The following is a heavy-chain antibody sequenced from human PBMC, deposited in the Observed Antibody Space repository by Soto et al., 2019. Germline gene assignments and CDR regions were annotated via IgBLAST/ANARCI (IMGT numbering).Heavy chain of an antibody. CDR3: ARGRSMRPGITIFGVVSPRYYYYGMDV. CDR1: GYTFTSYD. CDR2: MNPNSGNT. J-gene: IGHJ6*02. V-gene: IGHV1-8*01. D-gene: IGHD3-3*01. Sequence: VKVSCKASGYTFTSYDINWVRQATGQGLEWMGWMNPNSGNTGYAQKFQGRVTMTRNTSISTAYMELSSLRSEDTAVYYCARGRSMRPGITIFGVVSPRYYYYGMDVWGQGTTVTVSS.